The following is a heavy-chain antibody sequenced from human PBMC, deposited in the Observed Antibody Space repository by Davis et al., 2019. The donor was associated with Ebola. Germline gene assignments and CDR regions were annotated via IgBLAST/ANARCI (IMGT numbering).Heavy chain of an antibody. CDR1: GGTFSSYA. D-gene: IGHD3-3*01. CDR3: ARGSPFYDFWSGYSTQNWFDP. Sequence: ASVKVSCKASGGTFSSYAISWVRQAPGQGLEWMGWISAYNGNTNYAQKLQGRVTMTTDTSTSTAYMELRSLRSDDTAVYYCARGSPFYDFWSGYSTQNWFDPWGQGTLVTVSS. J-gene: IGHJ5*02. CDR2: ISAYNGNT. V-gene: IGHV1-18*01.